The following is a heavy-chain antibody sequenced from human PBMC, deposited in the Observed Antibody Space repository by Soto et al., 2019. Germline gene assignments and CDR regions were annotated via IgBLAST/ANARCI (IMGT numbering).Heavy chain of an antibody. CDR2: ISSDGGKK. D-gene: IGHD6-13*01. CDR3: AREGQPAAGTNPHN. Sequence: QEQLVESGGGVVQPGRSLRLSCAASGFNFSSYAMHWVRQAPGKGLEWVAGISSDGGKKYYADSVKGRFTISRDNSQNTLYVEMTSLSAEDTAVYYCAREGQPAAGTNPHNWGQGPLVTVSS. V-gene: IGHV3-30*04. J-gene: IGHJ4*02. CDR1: GFNFSSYA.